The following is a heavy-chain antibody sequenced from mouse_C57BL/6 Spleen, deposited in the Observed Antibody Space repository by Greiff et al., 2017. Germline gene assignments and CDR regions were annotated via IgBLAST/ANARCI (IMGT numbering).Heavy chain of an antibody. Sequence: DVKLVESGGGLVKPGGSLKLSCAASGFTFSDYGMHWVRQAPEQGLEWVAYISSGSSTIYYADKVKGRFTISRDNAKNTLFLRMTSLRSEYTAMYYGAGNSFDVWGTGTTVTVAS. J-gene: IGHJ1*03. CDR3: AGNSFDV. CDR1: GFTFSDYG. V-gene: IGHV5-17*01. CDR2: ISSGSSTI.